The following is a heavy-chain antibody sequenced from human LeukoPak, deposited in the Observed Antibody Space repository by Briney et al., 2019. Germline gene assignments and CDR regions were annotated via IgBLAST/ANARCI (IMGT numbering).Heavy chain of an antibody. V-gene: IGHV3-64*01. CDR2: ISSNGGST. CDR3: ARDGLENYFDY. D-gene: IGHD3/OR15-3a*01. J-gene: IGHJ4*02. Sequence: SGGSLRLSCAASGFTFSSYAMHWVRQAPGKGLEYVSAISSNGGSTYYANSVKGRFTISRDNSKNTLYLQMGSLRAEDMAVYYCARDGLENYFDYWGQGTLVTVSS. CDR1: GFTFSSYA.